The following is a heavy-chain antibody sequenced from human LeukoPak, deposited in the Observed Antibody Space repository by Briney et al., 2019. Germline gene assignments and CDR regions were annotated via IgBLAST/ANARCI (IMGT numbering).Heavy chain of an antibody. J-gene: IGHJ4*02. D-gene: IGHD2-2*01. CDR2: ISGSAGST. Sequence: GGSLRLSCAASGFTFRSFGMHLVRQAPGKGLEWVSGISGSAGSTYYADSVKGRFTISRDNSKNTLYLQMNSLRAEDTAVYYCAKQGYCSSTSCYDGDHWGQGTLVTVSS. CDR3: AKQGYCSSTSCYDGDH. V-gene: IGHV3-23*01. CDR1: GFTFRSFG.